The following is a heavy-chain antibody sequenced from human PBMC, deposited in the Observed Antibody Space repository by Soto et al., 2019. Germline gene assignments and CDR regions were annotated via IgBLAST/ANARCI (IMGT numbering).Heavy chain of an antibody. CDR2: IYHSGST. CDR3: AREASNTSPYYFDY. D-gene: IGHD4-4*01. J-gene: IGHJ4*02. Sequence: QVQLQESGPGLVKPSGTLSLTCAVSGGSISSNWWSWVRQSPGKGLEWIGEIYHSGSTNYNPSLKSRVTMSVDKSKNHFSLNLSSVTAADTAVYSCAREASNTSPYYFDYWGQGTLVTVSS. V-gene: IGHV4-4*02. CDR1: GGSISSNW.